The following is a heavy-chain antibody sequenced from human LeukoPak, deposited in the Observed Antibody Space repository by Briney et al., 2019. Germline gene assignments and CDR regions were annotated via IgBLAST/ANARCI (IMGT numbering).Heavy chain of an antibody. V-gene: IGHV3-11*06. Sequence: PGGSLRLSCAASGFTVSSNYMSWVRQAPGKGLEWVSYISSSSSYTNYADSVKGRFTISRDNAKNSLYLQMNSLRAEDTAVYYCARDSDSSSWYDRDYYYYYGMDVWGKGTTVTVSS. J-gene: IGHJ6*04. CDR1: GFTVSSNY. D-gene: IGHD6-13*01. CDR2: ISSSSSYT. CDR3: ARDSDSSSWYDRDYYYYYGMDV.